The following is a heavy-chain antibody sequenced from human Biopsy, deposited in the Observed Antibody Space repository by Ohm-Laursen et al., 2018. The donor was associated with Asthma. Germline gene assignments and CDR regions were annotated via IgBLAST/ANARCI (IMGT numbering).Heavy chain of an antibody. CDR3: AKRRGYSDLTDFDH. D-gene: IGHD3-3*01. J-gene: IGHJ4*02. V-gene: IGHV3-30*18. Sequence: SLRLSCAAPGFVFRSHAMHWVRQAPGKGLEWVAVVSYDGGVVHYADSMKGRFTISRDNAKSTLYLQMNRLRTDDTAVYICAKRRGYSDLTDFDHWGQGTLVTVSS. CDR1: GFVFRSHA. CDR2: VSYDGGVV.